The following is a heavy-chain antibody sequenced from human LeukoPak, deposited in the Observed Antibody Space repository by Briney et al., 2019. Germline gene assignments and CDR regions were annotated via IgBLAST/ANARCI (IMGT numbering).Heavy chain of an antibody. J-gene: IGHJ4*02. CDR1: GGTFSSYA. CDR3: ARDRVRGYSYGPDFDY. D-gene: IGHD5-18*01. V-gene: IGHV1-18*01. CDR2: ISAYNGNT. Sequence: ASVKVSCKASGGTFSSYAISWVRQAPGQGLEWMGWISAYNGNTNYAQKLQGRVTMTTDTSTSTAYMELRSLRSDDTAVYYCARDRVRGYSYGPDFDYWGQGTLVTVSS.